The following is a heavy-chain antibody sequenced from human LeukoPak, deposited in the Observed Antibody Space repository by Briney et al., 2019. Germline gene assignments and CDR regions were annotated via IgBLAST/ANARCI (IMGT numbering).Heavy chain of an antibody. CDR3: ARGDAYCTNTGCGTAFDY. J-gene: IGHJ4*02. V-gene: IGHV1-18*01. CDR1: GHTFTNYG. Sequence: ASVKVSCKTSGHTFTNYGFIWVRQAPGQGLEWMGWTSALNGYTNYAQKVQGRVTITRNTSISTAYMELSSLRSEDTAVFFCARGDAYCTNTGCGTAFDYWGQGTLVTVSS. CDR2: TSALNGYT. D-gene: IGHD2-2*01.